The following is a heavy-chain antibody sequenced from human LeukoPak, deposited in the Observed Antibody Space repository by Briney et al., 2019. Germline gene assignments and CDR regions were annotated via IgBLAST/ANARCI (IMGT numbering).Heavy chain of an antibody. CDR1: GFTFSSSS. CDR3: AKEIFSGLLYIDY. D-gene: IGHD5-12*01. CDR2: ITDAVGST. J-gene: IGHJ4*02. Sequence: GGSLRLSCAASGFTFSSSSISWVRQAPGKGLEWVSAITDAVGSTHYADSVKGRFTISSDNSKNTGYLQMNSLRPEDMAVYYCAKEIFSGLLYIDYWGQGTLVTVSS. V-gene: IGHV3-23*01.